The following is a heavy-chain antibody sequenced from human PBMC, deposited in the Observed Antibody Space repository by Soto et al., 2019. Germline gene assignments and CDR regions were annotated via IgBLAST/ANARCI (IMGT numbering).Heavy chain of an antibody. V-gene: IGHV4-30-4*01. CDR2: IYYSGST. CDR3: ARAKSPYYYDSSGYYQPDY. CDR1: GGSISSGDYY. D-gene: IGHD3-22*01. Sequence: QVQLQESGPGLVKPSQTLSLTCTVSGGSISSGDYYWSWIRQPPGKGLEWIGYIYYSGSTYYNPSLKGRVTISVDTAKNQFSLKLSSVTAADTAVYYCARAKSPYYYDSSGYYQPDYWGQGTLVTVSS. J-gene: IGHJ4*02.